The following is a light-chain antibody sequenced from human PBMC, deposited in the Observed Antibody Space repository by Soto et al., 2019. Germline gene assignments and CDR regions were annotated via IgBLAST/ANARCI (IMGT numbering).Light chain of an antibody. CDR3: QQYNNWPIT. CDR2: DAS. Sequence: EIGLTQSPATLSVSPGDRATLSCRASQSVSGDLAWYQHKPGQAPRLLIYDASTRAPGTPDRFAGSGAGTEFTLTISSLQSEDFAVYFCQQYNNWPITFGQGTRLEIK. V-gene: IGKV3-15*01. J-gene: IGKJ5*01. CDR1: QSVSGD.